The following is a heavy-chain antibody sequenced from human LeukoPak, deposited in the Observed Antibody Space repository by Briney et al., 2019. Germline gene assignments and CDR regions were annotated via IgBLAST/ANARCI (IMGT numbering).Heavy chain of an antibody. V-gene: IGHV3-23*01. CDR2: VTGSGGST. D-gene: IGHD1-26*01. J-gene: IGHJ4*02. CDR3: AKRTGDGSYRYFDY. Sequence: GGSLRLSCAASGFTFSSYAMSWVRQAPGNGLEWVSAVTGSGGSTYYADSVKGRFTISRDNSKNTLYLQMNSLRAEDTAVYYCAKRTGDGSYRYFDYWGQGTLVTVSS. CDR1: GFTFSSYA.